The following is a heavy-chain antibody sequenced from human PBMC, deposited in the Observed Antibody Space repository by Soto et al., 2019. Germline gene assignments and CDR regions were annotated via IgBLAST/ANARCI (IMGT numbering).Heavy chain of an antibody. V-gene: IGHV5-51*01. Sequence: PGESLKISCKGSGYSFTSYWIGWVRQMSGKGLELMGIIYPADSDTRYSPSFQGRVTISADKSISTTYLQWSSLKASDTAIYYCARSFDTSGWYDFWGQGTLVTVSS. CDR1: GYSFTSYW. CDR3: ARSFDTSGWYDF. D-gene: IGHD6-19*01. CDR2: IYPADSDT. J-gene: IGHJ5*01.